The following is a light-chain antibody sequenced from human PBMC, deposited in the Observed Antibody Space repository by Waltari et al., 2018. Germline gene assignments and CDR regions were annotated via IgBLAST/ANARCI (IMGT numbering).Light chain of an antibody. CDR2: GAS. V-gene: IGKV3D-15*03. CDR1: QLISSR. CDR3: QQYNNWPLT. Sequence: EIMMTQSPATLSVSPGERATLSCRASQLISSRLAWYQQKPGQAPRLLIYGASVRATGIPARFSGSGSRTDFTLTISTLQSEDFAVYYCQQYNNWPLTFGQGTKLEIK. J-gene: IGKJ2*01.